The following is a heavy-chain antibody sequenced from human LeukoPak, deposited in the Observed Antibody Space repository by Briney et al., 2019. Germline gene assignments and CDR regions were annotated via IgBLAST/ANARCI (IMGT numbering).Heavy chain of an antibody. J-gene: IGHJ4*02. CDR2: VNGGGINT. D-gene: IGHD4-17*01. CDR1: GFTVSSNY. CDR3: AKGHTDYGTGFDL. V-gene: IGHV3-53*01. Sequence: GGSLRLSCAASGFTVSSNYMSWVRQAPGKGLEWVSIVNGGGINTYYVDSVKGRFTISRDNSKNTLYLQMNSLRVEDTAVYYCAKGHTDYGTGFDLWGQGTLVIVSS.